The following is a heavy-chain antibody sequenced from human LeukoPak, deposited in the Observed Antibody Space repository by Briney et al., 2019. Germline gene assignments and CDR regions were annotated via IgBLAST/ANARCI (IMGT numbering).Heavy chain of an antibody. Sequence: GGSLRLSCAASGFTFSSYWMHWVRQAPGKGLVWVSRINSDGISTSYADSVKGRFTISRDNAKNTLYLQMNSLVAEDAAFYYCARESVSSSSDDLDYWGQGTLVTVSS. V-gene: IGHV3-74*01. CDR2: INSDGIST. CDR3: ARESVSSSSDDLDY. D-gene: IGHD6-6*01. J-gene: IGHJ4*02. CDR1: GFTFSSYW.